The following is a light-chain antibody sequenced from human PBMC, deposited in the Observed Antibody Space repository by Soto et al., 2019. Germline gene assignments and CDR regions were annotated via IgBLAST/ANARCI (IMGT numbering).Light chain of an antibody. CDR3: QQANSFPWT. CDR2: AAS. Sequence: DIQMTQSPSSVSASVGDRVTITCRASKGISSWLAWYQQKPGKAPKLLIYAASSLQSGVPSRFSGSGSGTDFTLTISSLQPEDFAKYYCQQANSFPWTFGQGTKVEIK. CDR1: KGISSW. V-gene: IGKV1-12*01. J-gene: IGKJ1*01.